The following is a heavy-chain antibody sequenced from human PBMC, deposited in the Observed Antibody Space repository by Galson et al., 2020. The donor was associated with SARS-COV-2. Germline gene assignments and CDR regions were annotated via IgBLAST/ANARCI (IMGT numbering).Heavy chain of an antibody. CDR1: GVSFRGYY. CDR2: IHYTRAT. V-gene: IGHV4-59*01. J-gene: IGHJ4*02. CDR3: ARNRVPGDS. Sequence: SETLSLTCTVSGVSFRGYYWIWIRQPPGNGLEWIGSIHYTRATHYNPSLESRLTISLATSKNQLSMTLTSVTAADTAIYYCARNRVPGDSWGQGTLVTVSS. D-gene: IGHD3-3*01.